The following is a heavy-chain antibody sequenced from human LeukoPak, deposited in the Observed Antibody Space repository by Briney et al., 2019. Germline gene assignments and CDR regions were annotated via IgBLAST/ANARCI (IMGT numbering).Heavy chain of an antibody. CDR1: GYSFTSYW. CDR2: IYPGDSDT. J-gene: IGHJ3*02. Sequence: GGSLQISCKGSGYSFTSYWIGWVRQMPGKGLEWRGIIYPGDSDTRYSPSFQDQVTISADKSISTAYLQWSSLKASDTAMYYCARTEGYCSSTSCYTEAFDIWGQGTMVTVSS. V-gene: IGHV5-51*01. CDR3: ARTEGYCSSTSCYTEAFDI. D-gene: IGHD2-2*02.